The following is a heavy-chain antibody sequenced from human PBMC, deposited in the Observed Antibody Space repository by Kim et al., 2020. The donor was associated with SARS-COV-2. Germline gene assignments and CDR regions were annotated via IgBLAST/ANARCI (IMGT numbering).Heavy chain of an antibody. J-gene: IGHJ4*02. D-gene: IGHD3-9*01. CDR3: ARGHSSYDILTPLGY. V-gene: IGHV4-59*13. CDR2: IYYTGST. CDR1: GGSISSYY. Sequence: SETLSLTCTVSGGSISSYYWGWIRQPPGKGLEWIGYIYYTGSTNYNSSLKSRVTISVNMSKNQFSLKLNSVTAADTAVYYCARGHSSYDILTPLGYWGQGTLVTVSS.